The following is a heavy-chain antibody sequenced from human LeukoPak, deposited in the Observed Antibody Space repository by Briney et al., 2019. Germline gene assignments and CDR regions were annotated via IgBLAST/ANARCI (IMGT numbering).Heavy chain of an antibody. CDR2: ISNNGGYT. D-gene: IGHD2-15*01. CDR1: GFTFSSSA. CDR3: AKQLGYCSDGSCYFPY. Sequence: GGSLRLSCAASGFTFSSSAMSWVRQAPGKGLEWFSAISNNGGYTYYADSVQGRFTISRDNSKSTLCLQMNSLRAEDTAVYYCAKQLGYCSDGSCYFPYWGQGTLVTVSS. J-gene: IGHJ4*02. V-gene: IGHV3-23*01.